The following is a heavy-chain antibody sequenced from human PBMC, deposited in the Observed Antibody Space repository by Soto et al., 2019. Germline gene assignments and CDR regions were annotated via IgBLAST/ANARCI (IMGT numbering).Heavy chain of an antibody. CDR3: TTQLPKYDFWSGYYIYYYYYGMDV. CDR2: IKSKTDGGTT. CDR1: GFTFSNAW. V-gene: IGHV3-15*01. Sequence: ETLRLSCAASGFTFSNAWMSWVRQAPGKGLEWVGRIKSKTDGGTTDYAAPVKGRFTISRDDSKNTLYLQMNSLKTEDTAVYYCTTQLPKYDFWSGYYIYYYYYGMDVWGQGTTVTVSS. J-gene: IGHJ6*02. D-gene: IGHD3-3*01.